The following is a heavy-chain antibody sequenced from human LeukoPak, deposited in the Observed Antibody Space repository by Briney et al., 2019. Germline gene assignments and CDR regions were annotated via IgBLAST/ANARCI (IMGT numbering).Heavy chain of an antibody. J-gene: IGHJ4*02. CDR2: IRSKAYGGTT. D-gene: IGHD3-3*01. Sequence: GGSLRLSCTASGSTFGDYAMSWVRQAPGKGLEWVGFIRSKAYGGTTEYAASVKGRFTISRDDSKSIAYLQMNSLKTEDTAVYYCTRAGYDFWSGYYTGMVGYYFDYWGQGTLVTVSS. CDR1: GSTFGDYA. CDR3: TRAGYDFWSGYYTGMVGYYFDY. V-gene: IGHV3-49*04.